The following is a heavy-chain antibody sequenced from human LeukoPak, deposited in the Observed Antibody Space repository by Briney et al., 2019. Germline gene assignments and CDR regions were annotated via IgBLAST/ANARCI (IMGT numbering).Heavy chain of an antibody. J-gene: IGHJ1*01. Sequence: GSSVKVSCKASGGTFSSYAISWVRQAPGQGLEWMGGIIPIFGTANYAQKFQGRVTITADESTSTAYMELSSLRSEDTAVYYCASRAYDFWSGYSAEYFQHWGQGTLVTVS. CDR2: IIPIFGTA. CDR3: ASRAYDFWSGYSAEYFQH. CDR1: GGTFSSYA. V-gene: IGHV1-69*01. D-gene: IGHD3-3*01.